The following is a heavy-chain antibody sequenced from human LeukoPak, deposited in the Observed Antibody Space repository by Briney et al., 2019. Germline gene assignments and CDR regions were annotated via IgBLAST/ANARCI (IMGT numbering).Heavy chain of an antibody. CDR3: ASLMEGMGGKGH. J-gene: IGHJ4*02. CDR1: GGSISSSSYY. Sequence: PSETLSLTCTVSGGSISSSSYYWGWIRQPPGKGLEWIGSIYYSGSTYYNPSLKSRVTISVDTSKNQFSLKLSSVTAADTAVYYCASLMEGMGGKGHWGQGTLVTVSS. V-gene: IGHV4-39*01. CDR2: IYYSGST. D-gene: IGHD3-16*01.